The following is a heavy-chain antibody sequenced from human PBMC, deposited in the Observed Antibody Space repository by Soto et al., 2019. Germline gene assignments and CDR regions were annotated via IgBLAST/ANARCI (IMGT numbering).Heavy chain of an antibody. D-gene: IGHD2-15*01. V-gene: IGHV3-23*01. CDR2: ILPDETG. CDR1: GFTFSTYA. Sequence: DVNLLQSGGVSAQPGGSLRLSCATSGFTFSTYAMTWVRQVPGRGLQWVSTILPDETGFYTVSVKGRFTISRDNYRGIVYLQMNDLWVEDAAIYYCAKDRLPTSGQRFYFDSWGQGSLVTVSS. J-gene: IGHJ4*02. CDR3: AKDRLPTSGQRFYFDS.